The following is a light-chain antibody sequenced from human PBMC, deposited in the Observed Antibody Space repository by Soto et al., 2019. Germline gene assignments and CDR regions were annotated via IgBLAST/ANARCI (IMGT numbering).Light chain of an antibody. J-gene: IGLJ3*02. Sequence: QSVLTQPASVSGSPGQSITISCTGTSSDVGGYDYVSWFQQHPGKAPKLMIYEVTKRPSGVSNRFSGSKSGSTASLTISGLQADDEADYFCFSYAGDSTWVFGGGTKLTVL. V-gene: IGLV2-23*02. CDR1: SSDVGGYDY. CDR3: FSYAGDSTWV. CDR2: EVT.